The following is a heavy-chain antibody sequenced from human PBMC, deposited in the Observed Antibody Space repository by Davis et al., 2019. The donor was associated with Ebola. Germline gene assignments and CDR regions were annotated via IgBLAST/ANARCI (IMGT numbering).Heavy chain of an antibody. J-gene: IGHJ4*02. Sequence: SETLSLTCTVSGDSVSRHYWSWIRQPPGKGLEWIVSIYNSGSSYYNPSVKSRVSITVGTSKNQFSLRLNSVTAADTAVYYCAKGPTSDAFVYWGQGTLVTVSS. CDR1: GDSVSRHY. CDR3: AKGPTSDAFVY. CDR2: IYNSGSS. D-gene: IGHD3-16*01. V-gene: IGHV4-59*02.